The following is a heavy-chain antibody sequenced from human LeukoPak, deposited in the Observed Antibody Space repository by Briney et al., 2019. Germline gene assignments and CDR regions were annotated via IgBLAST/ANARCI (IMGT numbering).Heavy chain of an antibody. Sequence: QPGESLRLSCAASGFTFSSYAMSWVRQAPGKGLEWVSGIGGSGVDTYYADSVKGRFTISRGNSKNTLYLQMNSLRAEDAAVYSCARGLQLWLYWGQGTLVTVSS. CDR3: ARGLQLWLY. CDR2: IGGSGVDT. D-gene: IGHD5-18*01. CDR1: GFTFSSYA. J-gene: IGHJ4*02. V-gene: IGHV3-23*01.